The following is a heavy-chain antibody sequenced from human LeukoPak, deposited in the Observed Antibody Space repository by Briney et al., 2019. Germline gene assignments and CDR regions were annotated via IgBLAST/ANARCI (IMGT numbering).Heavy chain of an antibody. CDR2: VKSKTDGETT. CDR3: TTDLIAEVVGYGGDSNFDY. V-gene: IGHV3-15*01. CDR1: GFTFSDAW. D-gene: IGHD4-23*01. J-gene: IGHJ4*02. Sequence: PGGSLRLSCAASGFTFSDAWMSWVRQAPGKGLEWVGRVKSKTDGETTDYAAPVKGRFTISRDDSKTTLYLQLNSLKTEDTAVYYCTTDLIAEVVGYGGDSNFDYWGQGTLVTVSS.